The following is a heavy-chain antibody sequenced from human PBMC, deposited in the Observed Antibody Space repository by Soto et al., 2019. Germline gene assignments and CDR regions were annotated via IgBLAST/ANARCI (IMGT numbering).Heavy chain of an antibody. J-gene: IGHJ4*02. D-gene: IGHD3-10*01. V-gene: IGHV3-74*01. Sequence: EVQLVESGGGLVQPGGSLRLSCAASGFTFSSYWMHWVRQAPGKGLVWVSRINSDGSSTSYADSVKGRFTISRDNAKNTLYLQRNSVRAEDTAVYYCARYNVVGSGSYALDYWGQGTLVTVSS. CDR1: GFTFSSYW. CDR2: INSDGSST. CDR3: ARYNVVGSGSYALDY.